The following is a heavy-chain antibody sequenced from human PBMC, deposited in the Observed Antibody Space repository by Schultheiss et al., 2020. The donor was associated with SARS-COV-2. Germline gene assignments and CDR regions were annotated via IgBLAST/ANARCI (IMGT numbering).Heavy chain of an antibody. Sequence: QTLSLTCTFSGFSLSTSGMCVSWIRQPPGKALEWLALIDWDDDKYYSTSLKTRLTISKDTSKNQVVLTMTNMDPVDTATYYCAHSDSLGYCSGSDCFLKRFDPWGQGTLVTVSS. CDR3: AHSDSLGYCSGSDCFLKRFDP. V-gene: IGHV2-70*01. J-gene: IGHJ5*02. D-gene: IGHD2-15*01. CDR2: IDWDDDK. CDR1: GFSLSTSGMC.